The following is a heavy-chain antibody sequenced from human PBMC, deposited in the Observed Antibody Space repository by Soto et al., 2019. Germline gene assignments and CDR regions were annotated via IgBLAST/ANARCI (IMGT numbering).Heavy chain of an antibody. Sequence: LRLSCAASGFTFSNYAMHWVRQAPGKGLEWVAVISFDGSNKYYADSVKGRFTISRDNSKDTLYLQMNSLRAEDTAVYYCASSGGDSSGYYSYWGQGTLVTVSS. J-gene: IGHJ4*02. V-gene: IGHV3-30-3*01. D-gene: IGHD3-22*01. CDR2: ISFDGSNK. CDR3: ASSGGDSSGYYSY. CDR1: GFTFSNYA.